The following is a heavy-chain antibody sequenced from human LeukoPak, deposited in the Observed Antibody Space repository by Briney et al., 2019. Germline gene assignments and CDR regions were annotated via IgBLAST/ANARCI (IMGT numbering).Heavy chain of an antibody. J-gene: IGHJ3*02. CDR2: LDPEDGET. CDR1: GYTLTELS. V-gene: IGHV1-24*01. D-gene: IGHD6-19*01. CDR3: ATVITGAFRAVAGSASAPTLI. Sequence: ASVKVSCKVSGYTLTELSMHWVRQAPGKGLEWMGGLDPEDGETIYAQKFQGRVTMTEDTSTDTAYMELSSLRSEDTAVYYCATVITGAFRAVAGSASAPTLIW.